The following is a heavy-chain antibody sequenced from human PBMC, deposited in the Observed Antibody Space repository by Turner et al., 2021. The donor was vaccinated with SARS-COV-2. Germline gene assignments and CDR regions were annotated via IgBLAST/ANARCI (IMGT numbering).Heavy chain of an antibody. CDR1: GFTFSGYG. V-gene: IGHV3-30*18. D-gene: IGHD2-15*01. CDR2: ISYDGSNK. Sequence: QVQLVESGGGVVQPGRSLRLSCAASGFTFSGYGMHWVRQASGKGLEWVAVISYDGSNKYYADSVKGRFTISRDNSKNTLYLQMNSLRAEDTAVYYCAKDLGRYCSGGSCYSGYFDYWGQGTLVTVSS. CDR3: AKDLGRYCSGGSCYSGYFDY. J-gene: IGHJ4*02.